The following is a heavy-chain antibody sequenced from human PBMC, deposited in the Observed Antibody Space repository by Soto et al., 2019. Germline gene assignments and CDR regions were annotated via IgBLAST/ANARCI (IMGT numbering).Heavy chain of an antibody. CDR3: ARDYYDSSEVDI. CDR1: GGSVSSGSYY. CDR2: IYYSGST. D-gene: IGHD3-22*01. Sequence: SETLSLTCTVSGGSVSSGSYYWSWIRQPPGKGLEWIGYIYYSGSTNYNPSLKSRVTISVDTSKNQFSLKLSSVTAADTAVYYCARDYYDSSEVDIWGQGTMVT. J-gene: IGHJ3*02. V-gene: IGHV4-61*01.